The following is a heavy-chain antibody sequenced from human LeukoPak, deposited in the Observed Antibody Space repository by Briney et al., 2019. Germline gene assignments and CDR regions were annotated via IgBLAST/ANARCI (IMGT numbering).Heavy chain of an antibody. V-gene: IGHV4-4*02. CDR2: VHHSGST. J-gene: IGHJ4*02. Sequence: PSGTLFLTCVVSGGSIGSVYWWNWVRQPPGKGLEWIGEVHHSGSTNYNASLKSRITISVDTSKNQVSLKLTSVSAADTAIYYCARNGAYCLDSWGQGTLVTVSS. CDR1: GGSIGSVYW. D-gene: IGHD2-8*01. CDR3: ARNGAYCLDS.